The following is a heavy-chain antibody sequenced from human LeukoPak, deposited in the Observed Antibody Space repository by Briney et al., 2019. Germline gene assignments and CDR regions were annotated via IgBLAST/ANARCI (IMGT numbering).Heavy chain of an antibody. Sequence: SETLSLTCAVYGGSFSGYYWSWIRQPPGKGLEWIGEINHSGNTNYNPSLKSRVTISLGTSKNQFSLKLSSVTAADTAVYYCARDHDSSGYYGGYFDLWGRGTLVTVSS. J-gene: IGHJ2*01. D-gene: IGHD3-22*01. CDR1: GGSFSGYY. CDR3: ARDHDSSGYYGGYFDL. V-gene: IGHV4-34*01. CDR2: INHSGNT.